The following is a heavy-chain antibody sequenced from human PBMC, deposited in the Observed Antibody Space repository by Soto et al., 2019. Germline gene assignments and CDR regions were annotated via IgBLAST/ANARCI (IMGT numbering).Heavy chain of an antibody. CDR2: ISGSGGST. CDR1: GFTFSSYA. CDR3: ERASKGYYYDNGMDV. Sequence: PGGSLRLSCAASGFTFSSYAMSWVRQAPGKGMEWVSAISGSGGSTYYADSVKGRFTISRDNSKNTLYLQMNSLRAEDTAVYYCERASKGYYYDNGMDVWGQGTTVSASS. V-gene: IGHV3-23*01. J-gene: IGHJ6*02.